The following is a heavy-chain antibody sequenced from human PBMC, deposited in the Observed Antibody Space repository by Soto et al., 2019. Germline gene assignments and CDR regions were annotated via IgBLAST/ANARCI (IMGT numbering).Heavy chain of an antibody. Sequence: GGSLRLSCAASGFTFSDYYMSWIRQAPGKGLEWVSYISSSGSTIYYADSVKGRFTISRDNAKNSLYLQMNSLRAEDTAVYYCARDLRLHGTRLSGWFDPWGQGTLVTVSS. CDR1: GFTFSDYY. J-gene: IGHJ5*02. CDR3: ARDLRLHGTRLSGWFDP. D-gene: IGHD1-7*01. CDR2: ISSSGSTI. V-gene: IGHV3-11*01.